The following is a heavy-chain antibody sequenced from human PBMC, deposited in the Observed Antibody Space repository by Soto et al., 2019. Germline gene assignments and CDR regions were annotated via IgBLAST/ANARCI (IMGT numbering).Heavy chain of an antibody. CDR1: GYTFTSYA. CDR3: ARDYDFWSGPYYFDY. V-gene: IGHV1-3*01. J-gene: IGHJ4*02. CDR2: INAGNGNT. D-gene: IGHD3-3*01. Sequence: QVQLVQSGAEVKKPGASVKVSCKASGYTFTSYAMHWVRQAPGQRLEWMGWINAGNGNTKYSQKFQDRVTITRDTSASTAYMELSSLRSEDTAVYYCARDYDFWSGPYYFDYWGQGTLVTVSS.